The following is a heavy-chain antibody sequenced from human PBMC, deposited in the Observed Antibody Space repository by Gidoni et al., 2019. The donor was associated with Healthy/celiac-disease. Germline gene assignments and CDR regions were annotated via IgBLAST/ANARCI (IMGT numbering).Heavy chain of an antibody. J-gene: IGHJ4*02. V-gene: IGHV4-39*07. Sequence: QLQLQESGPGLVKPSEPLSLTCPVSGGSISSSSYYWGWIRQPPGKGLEWIGSIYYSGSTYYNPSLKSRVTISVDTSKNQFSLKLSSGTAADTAVYYCARDSEGGIAAAGTVVFDYWGQGTLVTVSS. CDR1: GGSISSSSYY. D-gene: IGHD6-13*01. CDR2: IYYSGST. CDR3: ARDSEGGIAAAGTVVFDY.